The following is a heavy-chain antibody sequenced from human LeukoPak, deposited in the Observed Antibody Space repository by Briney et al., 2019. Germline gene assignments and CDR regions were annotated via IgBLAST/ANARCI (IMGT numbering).Heavy chain of an antibody. Sequence: PGGSLRLSCAASGFTFSSYAMCWVRQAPGKGLEWVSAISGSGGSTYYADSVKGRFTISRDNSKNTLYLQMNSLRAEDTAVYYCAGEWELPYYFDYWGQGTLVTVSS. CDR1: GFTFSSYA. V-gene: IGHV3-23*01. CDR3: AGEWELPYYFDY. D-gene: IGHD1-26*01. J-gene: IGHJ4*02. CDR2: ISGSGGST.